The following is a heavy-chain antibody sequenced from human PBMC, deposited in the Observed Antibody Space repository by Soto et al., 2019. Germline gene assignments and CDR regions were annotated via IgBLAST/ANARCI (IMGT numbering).Heavy chain of an antibody. CDR3: AKDKGWSYCSRTSCLYSCDY. CDR1: GFTFSTYA. CDR2: ISDSGST. D-gene: IGHD2-2*01. V-gene: IGHV3-23*01. Sequence: EVQLLESGGGLVQPGGSLRLSCTASGFTFSTYAMSWVRQAPGKGLEWVSTISDSGSTYYADSVKGRFTISRDNSKNTLYLEMNSLRAEDTAVYYCAKDKGWSYCSRTSCLYSCDYWGQGTLVTVSS. J-gene: IGHJ4*02.